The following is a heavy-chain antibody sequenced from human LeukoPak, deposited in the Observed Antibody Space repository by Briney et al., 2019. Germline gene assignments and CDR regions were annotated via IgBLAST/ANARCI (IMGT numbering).Heavy chain of an antibody. CDR1: GGTFTSYA. CDR3: ARDVLRFLEWRNWFDP. V-gene: IGHV1-3*01. D-gene: IGHD3-3*01. J-gene: IGHJ5*02. CDR2: INAGNGNT. Sequence: ASVKVSCKASGGTFTSYAMHWVRQAPGQRLEWMGWINAGNGNTKYSQKFQGRVTITRDTSASTAYMELSSLRSEDTAVYYCARDVLRFLEWRNWFDPWGQGTLVTVSS.